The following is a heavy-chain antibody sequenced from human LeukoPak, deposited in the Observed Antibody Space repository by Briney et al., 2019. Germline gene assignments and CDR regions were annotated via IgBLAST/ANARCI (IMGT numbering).Heavy chain of an antibody. CDR3: AREERVRGVID. CDR2: IYYSGST. Sequence: SETLSLTCTVSGGSISSYYWSWIRQPPGKGLEWIGYIYYSGSTYYNPSLKSRVTISVDTSKNQFSLKLSSVTAADTAVYYCAREERVRGVIDWGQGTLVTVSS. CDR1: GGSISSYY. J-gene: IGHJ4*02. D-gene: IGHD3-10*01. V-gene: IGHV4-59*12.